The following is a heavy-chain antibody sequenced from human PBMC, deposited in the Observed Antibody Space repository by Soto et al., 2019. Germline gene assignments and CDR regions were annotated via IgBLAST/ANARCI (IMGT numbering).Heavy chain of an antibody. Sequence: SETLSLTCTVSGGSISSYYWSWIRQPPGKGLEWIGYIYYSGSTNYNPSLKSRVTISVDTSKNQFSLKLSSVTAADTAVYYCARHAHYDYVWGSYRLYFDYWGQGTLVTVSS. CDR2: IYYSGST. J-gene: IGHJ4*02. CDR3: ARHAHYDYVWGSYRLYFDY. V-gene: IGHV4-59*08. D-gene: IGHD3-16*02. CDR1: GGSISSYY.